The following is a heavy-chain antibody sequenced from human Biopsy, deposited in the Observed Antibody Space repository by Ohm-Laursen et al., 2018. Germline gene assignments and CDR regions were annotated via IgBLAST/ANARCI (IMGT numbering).Heavy chain of an antibody. CDR1: GGSISRSSYY. CDR2: IYYSGST. Sequence: SETLSLTCTVTGGSISRSSYYWDWIRQPPGKGLEWIGSIYYSGSTYYNPSLKSRVTISADRSKNQFSLKLTSVTAADTDMYYCARQEFATSPLDYWGQGSLVTVSS. CDR3: ARQEFATSPLDY. J-gene: IGHJ4*02. V-gene: IGHV4-39*01. D-gene: IGHD3-10*01.